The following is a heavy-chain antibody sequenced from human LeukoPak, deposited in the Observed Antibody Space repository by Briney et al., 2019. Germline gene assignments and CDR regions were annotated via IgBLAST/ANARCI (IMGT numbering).Heavy chain of an antibody. Sequence: PSETLSLTCAVYGGSFSGYYWSWIRQPPGKGLEWIGEINHSGSTNYNPSLKSRVTISVDTSKNQFSLKLSPVTAADTAVYYCARAPTWINAFDIWGQGTMVTVSS. CDR2: INHSGST. J-gene: IGHJ3*02. V-gene: IGHV4-34*01. D-gene: IGHD5-12*01. CDR1: GGSFSGYY. CDR3: ARAPTWINAFDI.